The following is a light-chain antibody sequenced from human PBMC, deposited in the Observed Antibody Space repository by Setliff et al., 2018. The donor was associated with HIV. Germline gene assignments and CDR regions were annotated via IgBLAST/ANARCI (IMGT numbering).Light chain of an antibody. Sequence: SVLTQPASVSGSPGQSITISCTGTSGDVGRYNLVSGYQQQPGKPPKLMIYQASKRPSGVSNRFSGSKAGNTASLTISGLQAEDEADYYCCSNTGSNTYVFGTGTKVTVL. J-gene: IGLJ1*01. CDR1: SGDVGRYNL. CDR3: CSNTGSNTYV. CDR2: QAS. V-gene: IGLV2-23*01.